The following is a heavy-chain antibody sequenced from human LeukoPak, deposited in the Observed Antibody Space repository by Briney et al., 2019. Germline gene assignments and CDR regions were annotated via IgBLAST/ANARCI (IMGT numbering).Heavy chain of an antibody. V-gene: IGHV4-39*01. D-gene: IGHD3-9*01. CDR3: ARQSSDILTGYYRGPYYYYSMDV. Sequence: SETLSLTCTVSGGSISSSNYYWGWIRQPPGKGLEWIGSIYYSGSTYYNPSLKSGVTISVDTSKNQFSLKLSSVTAADTAVYYCARQSSDILTGYYRGPYYYYSMDVWGQGTTVTVSS. CDR2: IYYSGST. CDR1: GGSISSSNYY. J-gene: IGHJ6*02.